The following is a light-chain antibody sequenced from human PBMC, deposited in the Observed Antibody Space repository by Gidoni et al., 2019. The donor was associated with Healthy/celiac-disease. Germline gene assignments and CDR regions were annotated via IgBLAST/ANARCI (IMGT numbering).Light chain of an antibody. Sequence: DIQMTQSPSTLSASVGDRVTITCRASQSISSWLAWYQPKPGKAPKLLIYDASSLESGVPSRFSGSGSGTEFTLTISSLQPDDFAPYYCQQYNSYSWTFGQGTKVEIK. CDR3: QQYNSYSWT. V-gene: IGKV1-5*01. J-gene: IGKJ1*01. CDR1: QSISSW. CDR2: DAS.